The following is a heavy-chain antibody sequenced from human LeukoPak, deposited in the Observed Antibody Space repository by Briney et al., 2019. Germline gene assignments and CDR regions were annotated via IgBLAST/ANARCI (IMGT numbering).Heavy chain of an antibody. D-gene: IGHD3-10*01. V-gene: IGHV3-48*01. Sequence: GGSLRLYCTASGFTCSGFSMHWVRQAPGKGLEWLSYISTSSRSTYYADSVKGRFTISRDNAKNTLFLDMHSLRPGDSAVYYCARSAVRGVACDYWGQGTLLTVSS. CDR1: GFTCSGFS. CDR3: ARSAVRGVACDY. CDR2: ISTSSRST. J-gene: IGHJ4*02.